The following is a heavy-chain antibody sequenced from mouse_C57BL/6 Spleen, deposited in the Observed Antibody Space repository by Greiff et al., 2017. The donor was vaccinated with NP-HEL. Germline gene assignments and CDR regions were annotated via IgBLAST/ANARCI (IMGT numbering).Heavy chain of an antibody. Sequence: VQLQQSGAELVRPGTSVKVSCKASGYAFTNYLIEWVKQRPGQGLEWIGVINPGSGGTNYNEKFKGKATLTADKSSSTAYMQLSSLTSEDSAVYFCARGGRLLRSMDYWGQGTSVTVSS. CDR1: GYAFTNYL. D-gene: IGHD1-1*01. CDR2: INPGSGGT. J-gene: IGHJ4*01. CDR3: ARGGRLLRSMDY. V-gene: IGHV1-54*01.